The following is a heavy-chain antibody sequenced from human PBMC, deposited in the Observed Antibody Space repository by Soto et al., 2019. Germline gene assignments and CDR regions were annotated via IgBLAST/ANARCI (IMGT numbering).Heavy chain of an antibody. Sequence: SETLSLTCSDSGDSISGDYWNWIRQPPGKGLEWIGYIYYSGSTNYNPSLKSRVTISVDTSKNQFSLKLSSVTAADTAVYYCARRYGDAVDFWGQGTLVAVSS. D-gene: IGHD4-17*01. V-gene: IGHV4-59*01. CDR2: IYYSGST. CDR3: ARRYGDAVDF. CDR1: GDSISGDY. J-gene: IGHJ4*02.